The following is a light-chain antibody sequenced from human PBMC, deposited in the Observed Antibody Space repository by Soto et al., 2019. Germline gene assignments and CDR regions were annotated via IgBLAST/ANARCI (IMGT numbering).Light chain of an antibody. Sequence: DSHISESPAAVSATEGDRETITCRASQSISSWLAWYQQKPGKAPKLLIYDASSLESGVPSRFSGSGSGTEFTLTISSLQPDDFATYYCQQYNSYSPATFGQGAKVDI. CDR2: DAS. CDR1: QSISSW. J-gene: IGKJ1*01. V-gene: IGKV1-5*01. CDR3: QQYNSYSPAT.